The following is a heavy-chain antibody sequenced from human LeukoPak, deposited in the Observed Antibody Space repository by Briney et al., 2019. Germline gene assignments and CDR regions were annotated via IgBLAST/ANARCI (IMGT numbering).Heavy chain of an antibody. J-gene: IGHJ6*02. CDR3: ARGLARYYYGSGTYVYYYGMDT. V-gene: IGHV1-18*01. CDR1: GSTLTSCG. CDR2: ISVYNGNT. D-gene: IGHD3-10*01. Sequence: ASAKVSCKASGSTLTSCGISWVRQAPGQGLEWMGWISVYNGNTNYAQKLQGRVSMTTDTSTSTAYMELRSLRSDDTAVYYCARGLARYYYGSGTYVYYYGMDTWGQGTTVTVSS.